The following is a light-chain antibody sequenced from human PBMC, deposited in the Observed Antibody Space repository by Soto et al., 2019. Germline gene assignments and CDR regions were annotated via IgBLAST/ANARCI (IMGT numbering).Light chain of an antibody. J-gene: IGKJ1*01. V-gene: IGKV1-39*01. CDR2: GAD. CDR1: QSIATY. Sequence: DIQMTQSPSSLSASVGDRVIISCRAGQSIATYLSWYQQKPGRAPNLLIFGADSVHSGVPSRFSASGSGTHFTLNISRLQPEDFATYCCQQCYGIPWTFGLGTKVDVK. CDR3: QQCYGIPWT.